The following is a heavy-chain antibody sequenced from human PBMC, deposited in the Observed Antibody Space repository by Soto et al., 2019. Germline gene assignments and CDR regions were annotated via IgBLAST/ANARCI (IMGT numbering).Heavy chain of an antibody. CDR1: GPSVPSGSYF. Sequence: SETLSLTCSVSGPSVPSGSYFWTWIRELPGKGLQWIGNIYYSGATHYNPSIQGRLSMSLDTSGNHFSLSLTSVTVADTAVYYCAVHRATPGAALSNWFGPWGQGSLVTVS. CDR3: AVHRATPGAALSNWFGP. D-gene: IGHD1-26*01. J-gene: IGHJ5*02. V-gene: IGHV4-31*02. CDR2: IYYSGAT.